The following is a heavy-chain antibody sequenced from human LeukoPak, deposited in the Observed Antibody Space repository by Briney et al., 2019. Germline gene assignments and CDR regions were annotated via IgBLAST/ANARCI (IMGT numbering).Heavy chain of an antibody. CDR3: ARSEQLWLLGVYYYGMDV. Sequence: GGSLRLSCAASGFTFSSYAMSWVRQAPGKGLEWVGRTRNKAYSYTTEYAASVRGRFSISRDDSKNSLYLQMNSLNTGDTAVYYCARSEQLWLLGVYYYGMDVWGQGTTVTASS. J-gene: IGHJ6*02. V-gene: IGHV3-72*01. CDR1: GFTFSSYA. CDR2: TRNKAYSYTT. D-gene: IGHD5-18*01.